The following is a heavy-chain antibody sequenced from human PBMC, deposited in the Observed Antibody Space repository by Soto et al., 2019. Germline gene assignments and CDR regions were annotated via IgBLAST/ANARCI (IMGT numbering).Heavy chain of an antibody. D-gene: IGHD5-12*01. CDR1: GYTFINYH. V-gene: IGHV1-18*01. J-gene: IGHJ4*02. Sequence: QVQLVQSGGEVKKPGASVTVSCKASGYTFINYHITWVRQAPGQGLKWMAWINTYNGMTDYAQKFQGRVTMTRDTSPSTGHMELRNLGSDDTAVYFCAKSPRGEMATDWGQGTLVTVSS. CDR3: AKSPRGEMATD. CDR2: INTYNGMT.